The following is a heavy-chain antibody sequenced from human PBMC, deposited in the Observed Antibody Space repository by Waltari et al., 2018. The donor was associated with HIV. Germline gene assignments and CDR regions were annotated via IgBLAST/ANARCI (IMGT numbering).Heavy chain of an antibody. J-gene: IGHJ6*02. CDR2: INYKGSA. D-gene: IGHD1-7*01. CDR1: GGPIPPYY. CDR3: ARDGTVRGKLELRRSYFHHGMDV. Sequence: QVQLQQSGPRLVEPSEPLSPTCTVSGGPIPPYYWLWVRQPPGKGREWVAYINYKGSASYNPSRQSRVTISIDTSKSQFSLTLTSVSSADTAVYYCARDGTVRGKLELRRSYFHHGMDVWGQGTTVSVSS. V-gene: IGHV4-59*01.